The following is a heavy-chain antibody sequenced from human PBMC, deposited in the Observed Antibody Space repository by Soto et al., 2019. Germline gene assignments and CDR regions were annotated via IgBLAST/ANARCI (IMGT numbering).Heavy chain of an antibody. Sequence: VQLVESGGGVVQPGRSPRLSCVASGFTFTTYAMHWVRQAPGKGLEWVAVMSSDGGNTYYADSVKGRFTISGDNYKYTLYLLMSSLRAEDTAVYFCARDLWSEGFGEIFDYWGQGTLVTVSS. CDR3: ARDLWSEGFGEIFDY. J-gene: IGHJ4*02. V-gene: IGHV3-30-3*01. CDR2: MSSDGGNT. D-gene: IGHD3-10*01. CDR1: GFTFTTYA.